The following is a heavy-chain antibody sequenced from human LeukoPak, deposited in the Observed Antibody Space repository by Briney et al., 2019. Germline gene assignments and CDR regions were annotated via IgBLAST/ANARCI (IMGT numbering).Heavy chain of an antibody. CDR2: ISSSSSTI. V-gene: IGHV3-48*04. CDR3: ARVAGRLRGSAGGLDY. D-gene: IGHD4-17*01. Sequence: PGGSLRLSCAASGFTFSSYSMNWVRQAPGKGLEWVSYISSSSSTIYYADSVKGRFTISRDNAKNSLYLQMNSLRAEDTAVYYCARVAGRLRGSAGGLDYWGQGTLVTVSS. J-gene: IGHJ4*02. CDR1: GFTFSSYS.